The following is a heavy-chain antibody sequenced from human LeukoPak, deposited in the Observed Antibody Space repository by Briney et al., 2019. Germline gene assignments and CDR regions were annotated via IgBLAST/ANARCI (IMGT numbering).Heavy chain of an antibody. CDR2: IYYSGST. V-gene: IGHV4-39*01. Sequence: SETLSLTCTVSGGSISSSGHYWGWVRQPPGKGLEWIGSIYYSGSTYYNPSLKSRVTISVDTSKNQFSLKLSSVTAADTAVYYCARHRPQYCSGGSCYFDPWGQGTLVTVSS. CDR1: GGSISSSGHY. CDR3: ARHRPQYCSGGSCYFDP. D-gene: IGHD2-15*01. J-gene: IGHJ5*02.